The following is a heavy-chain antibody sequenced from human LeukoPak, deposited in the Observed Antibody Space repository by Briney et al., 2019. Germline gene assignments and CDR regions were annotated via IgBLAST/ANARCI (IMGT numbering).Heavy chain of an antibody. V-gene: IGHV3-21*01. CDR3: ASSRSDYYMDV. D-gene: IGHD3-10*01. J-gene: IGHJ6*03. CDR2: ISSSSSYI. Sequence: MAGGSLRLSCAASGFTFSTYIMNWVRQAPGKGLEWVSSISSSSSYIYYADSVKGRFTISRDNAKNSLYLQMNSLRAEDTAVYYCASSRSDYYMDVWGKGTTVTVSS. CDR1: GFTFSTYI.